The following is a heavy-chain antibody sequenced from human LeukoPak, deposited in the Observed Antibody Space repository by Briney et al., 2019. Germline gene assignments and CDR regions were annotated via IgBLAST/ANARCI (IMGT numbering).Heavy chain of an antibody. J-gene: IGHJ4*02. V-gene: IGHV1-18*01. D-gene: IGHD3-22*01. CDR1: GYTFTSYG. CDR3: ARVLLGYYYDSSGYYYFDY. CDR2: ISAYNGNT. Sequence: ASVKVSCKASGYTFTSYGISWVRQAPGQGLGWMGWISAYNGNTNYAQKLQGRVTMTTDTSTSTAYMEPRSLRSDDTAVYYCARVLLGYYYDSSGYYYFDYWGQGTLVTVSS.